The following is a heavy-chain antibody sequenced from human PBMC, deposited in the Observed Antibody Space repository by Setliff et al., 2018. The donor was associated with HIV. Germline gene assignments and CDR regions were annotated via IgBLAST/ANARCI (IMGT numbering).Heavy chain of an antibody. V-gene: IGHV4-34*01. CDR2: IKHSGST. D-gene: IGHD6-19*01. CDR1: GGSFSGYC. J-gene: IGHJ4*02. Sequence: TLSLTCAVYGGSFSGYCWSWIRHPPGKGLEWIGEIKHSGSTNYNPSLKSRVTISVDTSKNQFSLKLRSVTAADTAVYYCARGVRDNSGWSSYYFDYWGQGTLVTVSS. CDR3: ARGVRDNSGWSSYYFDY.